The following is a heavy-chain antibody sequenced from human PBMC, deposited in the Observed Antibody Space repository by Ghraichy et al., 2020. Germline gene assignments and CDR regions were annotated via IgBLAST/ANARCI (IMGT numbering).Heavy chain of an antibody. CDR3: AKEPPMSTVSPD. D-gene: IGHD4-17*01. CDR1: GFTFSSYA. Sequence: GESLNISCSGSGFTFSSYAMSWVRQAPGKGLEWVSGINGGGGITDYAYSEKGRFIISRDNSKNTLYLQMNSLRAEDTAVYYCAKEPPMSTVSPDWGQGTPVTVSS. V-gene: IGHV3-23*01. CDR2: INGGGGIT. J-gene: IGHJ4*02.